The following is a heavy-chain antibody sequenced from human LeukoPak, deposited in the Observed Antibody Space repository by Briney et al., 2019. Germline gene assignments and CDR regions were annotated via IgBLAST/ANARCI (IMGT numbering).Heavy chain of an antibody. Sequence: PSQTLSLTCTVSGGSISSGGYYWSWIRQHPGKGLEWIGYIYYSGSTYYNPSLKSRVTISVDTSKKQFSLKLSSVTAADTAVYYCAGSIAAAGKADYWGQGTLVTVSS. CDR3: AGSIAAAGKADY. V-gene: IGHV4-31*03. J-gene: IGHJ4*02. CDR2: IYYSGST. CDR1: GGSISSGGYY. D-gene: IGHD6-13*01.